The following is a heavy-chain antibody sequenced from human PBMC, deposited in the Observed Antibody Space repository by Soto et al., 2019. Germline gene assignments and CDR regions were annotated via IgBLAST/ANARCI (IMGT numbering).Heavy chain of an antibody. D-gene: IGHD3-10*01. V-gene: IGHV3-30*03. J-gene: IGHJ5*02. CDR3: ARGAGGFEP. CDR1: GFTFSSYG. CDR2: ISYDGSNK. Sequence: GGPLRLSCAASGFTFSSYGMHWVRQAPGKGLEWVAVISYDGSNKYYADSVKGRFTISRDNSKNTLYLQMNSLRAEDTAVYYCARGAGGFEPWGQGTLVTVSS.